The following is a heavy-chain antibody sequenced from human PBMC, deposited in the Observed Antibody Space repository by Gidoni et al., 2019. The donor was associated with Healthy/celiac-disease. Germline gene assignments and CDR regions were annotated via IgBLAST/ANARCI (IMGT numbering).Heavy chain of an antibody. J-gene: IGHJ3*02. Sequence: EVQLLESGGGLVQPGGSLRLSCAASGFTFSSYEMNWVRQAPGKGLEWVSYISSSGSTIYYADSVKGRFTISRDNAKNSLYLQMNSLRAEDTAVYYCARGGGILTGYGAFDIWGQGTMVTVSS. D-gene: IGHD3-9*01. CDR3: ARGGGILTGYGAFDI. V-gene: IGHV3-48*03. CDR1: GFTFSSYE. CDR2: ISSSGSTI.